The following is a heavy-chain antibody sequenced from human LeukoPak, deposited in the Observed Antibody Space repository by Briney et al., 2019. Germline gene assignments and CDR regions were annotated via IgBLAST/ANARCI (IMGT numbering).Heavy chain of an antibody. Sequence: GSLRLSCAASGFTFSDYYMSWIRQAPGKGLEWVSYISSSGSTIYYADSVKGRFTISRDNAKNSLYLQMNSLRDEDTAVYYCARVAVGATRVDFDYWGQGTLVTVSS. D-gene: IGHD1-26*01. CDR3: ARVAVGATRVDFDY. J-gene: IGHJ4*02. V-gene: IGHV3-11*04. CDR2: ISSSGSTI. CDR1: GFTFSDYY.